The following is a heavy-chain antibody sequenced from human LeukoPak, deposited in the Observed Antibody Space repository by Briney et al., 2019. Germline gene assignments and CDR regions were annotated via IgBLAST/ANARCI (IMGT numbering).Heavy chain of an antibody. Sequence: SETLSLTCTVSGASISSGSYYWSWIRQPAGKGLEWIGRIYTSGSTNYNPSLKSRVTISVDTSKNQFSLKLSSVTAADTAVYYCATEITIFGVIYFDYWGQGTLVTVSS. CDR2: IYTSGST. D-gene: IGHD3-3*01. CDR1: GASISSGSYY. J-gene: IGHJ4*02. CDR3: ATEITIFGVIYFDY. V-gene: IGHV4-61*02.